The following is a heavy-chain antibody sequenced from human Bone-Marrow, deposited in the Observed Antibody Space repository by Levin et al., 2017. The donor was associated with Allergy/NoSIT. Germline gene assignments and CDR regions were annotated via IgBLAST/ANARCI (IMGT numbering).Heavy chain of an antibody. V-gene: IGHV4-59*01. CDR2: IYYSGST. CDR1: GGSISSYY. Sequence: SETLSLTCTVSGGSISSYYWSWIRQPPGKGLEWIGYIYYSGSTHYNPSLKSRVTISVDTSKNQFSLKLSSVTAADTAVYYCARGGGYRGTNRPGYYYGMDVWGQGTTVTVSS. CDR3: ARGGGYRGTNRPGYYYGMDV. J-gene: IGHJ6*02. D-gene: IGHD3-22*01.